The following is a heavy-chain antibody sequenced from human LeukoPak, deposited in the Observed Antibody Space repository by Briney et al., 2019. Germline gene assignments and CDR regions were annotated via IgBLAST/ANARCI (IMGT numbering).Heavy chain of an antibody. J-gene: IGHJ4*02. CDR3: AIFDF. Sequence: GESLKISCKGSGFSFTNYWIGWVRQMPGKGLEWMGRIDPSDSKINYSPSFQGHVTISADKSISTAYLQWRGLKVSDTATYYCAIFDFWGQGTLVTVSS. CDR1: GFSFTNYW. V-gene: IGHV5-10-1*01. CDR2: IDPSDSKI.